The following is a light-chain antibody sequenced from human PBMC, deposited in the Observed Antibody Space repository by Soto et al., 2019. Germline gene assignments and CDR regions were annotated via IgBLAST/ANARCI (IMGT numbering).Light chain of an antibody. CDR2: GAS. J-gene: IGKJ4*01. CDR3: QQYGNSPPLT. V-gene: IGKV3-20*01. CDR1: QSVCRGC. Sequence: TVLTQSPGTLSLSPGERATLSCRASQSVCRGCLAWDQQKPGQAPRPLIFGASNRATGIPDRFSGSGSGTDFTLTISRLEPEDFAVYYCQQYGNSPPLTFGGGTKVEIK.